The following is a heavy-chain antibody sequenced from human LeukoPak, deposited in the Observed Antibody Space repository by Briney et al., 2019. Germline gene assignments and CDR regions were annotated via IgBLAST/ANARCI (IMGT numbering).Heavy chain of an antibody. Sequence: GGSLRLSCAASGFTVSSNYMSWVRQAPGKGLEWVSVIYSGGSTYYADSVKGRFTISRDNSKNTLYLQMNSLRAEDTAVYYCASAYYYDSSGPFDIWGQGTMVTVSS. CDR2: IYSGGST. CDR3: ASAYYYDSSGPFDI. D-gene: IGHD3-22*01. CDR1: GFTVSSNY. J-gene: IGHJ3*02. V-gene: IGHV3-53*01.